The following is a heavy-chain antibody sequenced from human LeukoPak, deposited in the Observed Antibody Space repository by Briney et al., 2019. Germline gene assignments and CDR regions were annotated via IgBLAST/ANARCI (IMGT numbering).Heavy chain of an antibody. CDR3: AKVETAAAATLRGFDY. J-gene: IGHJ4*02. CDR2: IGGSGGST. Sequence: GGSLRLSCAASGFTFSSYAMSWVRQAPGKGLEWVSSIGGSGGSTYYADSVKGRFTISRDNSKNTLYLQMNSVRAEDTAVYYCAKVETAAAATLRGFDYWGQGTLVTVSS. CDR1: GFTFSSYA. D-gene: IGHD6-13*01. V-gene: IGHV3-23*01.